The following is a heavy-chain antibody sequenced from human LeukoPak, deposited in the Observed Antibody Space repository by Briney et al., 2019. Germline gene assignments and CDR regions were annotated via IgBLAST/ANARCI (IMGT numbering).Heavy chain of an antibody. D-gene: IGHD3-10*01. J-gene: IGHJ5*02. CDR2: INPSGGST. CDR3: ARVGVRGIGQNWFDP. Sequence: ASVKVSCKASGYTFTSYSMHWVRQAPGHGLEWMGIINPSGGSTSYAQKFQGRVTMTRDTSASTVYMELSSLRSEDTAVYYCARVGVRGIGQNWFDPWGQGTLVTVSS. CDR1: GYTFTSYS. V-gene: IGHV1-46*01.